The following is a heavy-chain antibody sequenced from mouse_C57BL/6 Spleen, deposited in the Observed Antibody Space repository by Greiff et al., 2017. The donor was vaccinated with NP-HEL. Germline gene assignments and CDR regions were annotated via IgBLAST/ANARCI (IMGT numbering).Heavy chain of an antibody. J-gene: IGHJ2*01. CDR1: GYTFTSYW. Sequence: QVQLQQPGAELLRPGSSVKLSCKASGYTFTSYWMHWVKQRPIQGLEWIGNIDPSDSETHYNQKFKDKATLTVDKSSSTAYMQLSSLTSEDSAVYYCARGYYGSSYYFDYWGQGTTLTVSS. CDR3: ARGYYGSSYYFDY. CDR2: IDPSDSET. V-gene: IGHV1-52*01. D-gene: IGHD1-1*01.